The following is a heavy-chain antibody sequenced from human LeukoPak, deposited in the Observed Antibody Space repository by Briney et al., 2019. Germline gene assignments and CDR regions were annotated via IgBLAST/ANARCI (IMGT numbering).Heavy chain of an antibody. V-gene: IGHV4-4*07. D-gene: IGHD6-13*01. Sequence: SETLSLTCTVSGGSISSYYWSWIWQPAGKGLERIGRIYTSGSTNYNPSLKSRVTMSVDTSKNQFSLKLSSVTAADTAVYYCARDAIRSSSQFDYWGQGTLVTVSS. CDR2: IYTSGST. CDR3: ARDAIRSSSQFDY. CDR1: GGSISSYY. J-gene: IGHJ4*02.